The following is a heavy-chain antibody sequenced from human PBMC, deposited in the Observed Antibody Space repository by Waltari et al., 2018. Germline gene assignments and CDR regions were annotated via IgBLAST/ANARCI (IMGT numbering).Heavy chain of an antibody. Sequence: QVQLQESGAGLLKPSETLSLTGSVAGHSITSSNYSCGWIRQPPGKGLEWIGSVFYNGNTYYNPSLKSRVTVSVDTSKNQVSLKLSSVTAADTAVYYCTRASIFGVALDAFDLWGQGTMVSVSS. CDR1: GHSITSSNYS. D-gene: IGHD3-3*01. CDR2: VFYNGNT. V-gene: IGHV4-39*01. CDR3: TRASIFGVALDAFDL. J-gene: IGHJ3*01.